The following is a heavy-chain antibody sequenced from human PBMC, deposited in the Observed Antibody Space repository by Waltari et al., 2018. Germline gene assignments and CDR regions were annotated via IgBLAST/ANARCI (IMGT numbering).Heavy chain of an antibody. Sequence: QVQLVQSGAEVKKPGASVKVSCKASGYTFTSYAMHWVRQTPGQRLEWMGWINAGNGNTKYSQKFQGRVTITRDTSASTAYMELSSLRSEDTAVYYCARGPRGATFDYWGQGTLVTVSS. CDR1: GYTFTSYA. CDR2: INAGNGNT. V-gene: IGHV1-3*01. D-gene: IGHD1-26*01. J-gene: IGHJ4*02. CDR3: ARGPRGATFDY.